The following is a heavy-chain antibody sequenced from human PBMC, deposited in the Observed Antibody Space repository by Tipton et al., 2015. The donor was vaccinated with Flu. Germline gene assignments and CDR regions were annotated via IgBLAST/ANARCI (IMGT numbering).Heavy chain of an antibody. Sequence: TLSLTCAVSGDSISNDYFWGWIRQPPGKGLEWIGCISHSGRTYYNPSLKSRVTISVDTAKNQFSQRLSPVTAADTAVYYCARSTYYYGSGSADYWGQGTLVTVSS. CDR1: GDSISNDYF. CDR2: ISHSGRT. CDR3: ARSTYYYGSGSADY. J-gene: IGHJ4*02. V-gene: IGHV4-38-2*01. D-gene: IGHD3-10*01.